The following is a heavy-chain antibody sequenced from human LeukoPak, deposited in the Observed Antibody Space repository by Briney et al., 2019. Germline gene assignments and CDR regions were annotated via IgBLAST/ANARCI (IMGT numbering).Heavy chain of an antibody. V-gene: IGHV1-2*02. Sequence: ASVKVSCKASGYTFTGYYMHWVRQAPGQGLEWMGWINPNSGGTNYAQKFQGRVTMTRDTSISTAYMELSRLRSDDTAVYYCARFEPYYYDSGHFDYWGQGTLVTVSS. J-gene: IGHJ4*02. CDR3: ARFEPYYYDSGHFDY. CDR2: INPNSGGT. D-gene: IGHD3-22*01. CDR1: GYTFTGYY.